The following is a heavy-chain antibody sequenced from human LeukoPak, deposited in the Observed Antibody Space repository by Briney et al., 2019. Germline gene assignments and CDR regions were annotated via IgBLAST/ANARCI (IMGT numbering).Heavy chain of an antibody. Sequence: GASVKVSCKASGYTFTSYDINWVRQAPGQGHEWKGLINPNSGGTNYAQKFQGRVTMTRYTCISTAYMEPSRLRSDDTAVYYCARAKDSSSLPIHWGQGTLVTVSS. CDR1: GYTFTSYD. CDR2: INPNSGGT. J-gene: IGHJ4*02. CDR3: ARAKDSSSLPIH. D-gene: IGHD6-13*01. V-gene: IGHV1-2*02.